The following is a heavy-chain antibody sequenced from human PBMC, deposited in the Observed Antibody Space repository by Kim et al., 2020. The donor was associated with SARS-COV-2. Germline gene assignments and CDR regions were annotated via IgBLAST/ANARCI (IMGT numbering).Heavy chain of an antibody. V-gene: IGHV4-59*01. CDR2: INYSGST. CDR3: SRALGYFDWGPPYNWFDP. D-gene: IGHD3-9*01. Sequence: SETLSLTCTASGGSISSYYWSWIRQPPGKGLEWIGYINYSGSTNYNPSLKSRVIISVDTSKNQCSLKLSSVTAADAAVYYCSRALGYFDWGPPYNWFDPWGQGTLVTVSS. J-gene: IGHJ5*02. CDR1: GGSISSYY.